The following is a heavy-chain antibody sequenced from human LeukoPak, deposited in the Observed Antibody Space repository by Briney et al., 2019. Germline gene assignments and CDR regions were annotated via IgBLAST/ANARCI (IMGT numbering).Heavy chain of an antibody. D-gene: IGHD1-26*01. CDR3: ARVQWELRGVGSYFEY. V-gene: IGHV3-7*01. Sequence: QTGGSLRLSCVVSGFTFSSYWMSWVRQAPGKGLEWVANIKQDGSEKYCVDSVKGRFTMSRDNAKNSLYLQMNSLRAEDTAVYYCARVQWELRGVGSYFEYWGQGALVTVSS. CDR2: IKQDGSEK. CDR1: GFTFSSYW. J-gene: IGHJ4*02.